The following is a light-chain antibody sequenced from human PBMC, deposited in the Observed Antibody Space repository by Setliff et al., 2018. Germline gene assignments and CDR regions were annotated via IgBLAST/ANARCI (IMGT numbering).Light chain of an antibody. CDR2: DVS. V-gene: IGLV2-14*03. Sequence: QSALAQPASVSGSPGQSITTSCTGTSSDVGGYNSVSWYQQHPGKAPKLMIYDVSNRPSGVSNRFSGSKSGNTASLTISGLQAEDEADYYCSSYTSSSIFYVFGTGTKVTVL. CDR1: SSDVGGYNS. J-gene: IGLJ1*01. CDR3: SSYTSSSIFYV.